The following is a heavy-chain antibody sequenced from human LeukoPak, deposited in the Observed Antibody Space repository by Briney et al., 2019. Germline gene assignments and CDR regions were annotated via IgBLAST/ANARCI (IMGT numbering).Heavy chain of an antibody. CDR1: GFTVSSNY. D-gene: IGHD6-19*01. CDR2: IYSGGST. CDR3: AREGSSGWYREYYFDY. V-gene: IGHV3-53*01. J-gene: IGHJ4*02. Sequence: HPGGSLRLSCAASGFTVSSNYMSWVRQAPGKGLEWVSVIYSGGSTYYADSVKGRFTISRDNSKNTLYLQMNSLRAEDTAVYYCAREGSSGWYREYYFDYWGQGTLVTVSS.